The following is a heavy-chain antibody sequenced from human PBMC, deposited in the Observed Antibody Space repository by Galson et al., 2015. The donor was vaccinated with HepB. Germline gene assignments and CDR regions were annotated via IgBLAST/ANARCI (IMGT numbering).Heavy chain of an antibody. D-gene: IGHD2/OR15-2a*01. V-gene: IGHV3-23*01. Sequence: SLRLSCAASGFTFTNYAMHWVRQAPGKGLEWVSAITASGGSTYYADSVKGRFTVSRDNSKNTLYLHMNSLRAEDTALYYCARDFFGSGAISPTDYWGRESTSPCPQ. CDR1: GFTFTNYA. CDR2: ITASGGST. CDR3: ARDFFGSGAISPTDY. J-gene: IGHJ4*02.